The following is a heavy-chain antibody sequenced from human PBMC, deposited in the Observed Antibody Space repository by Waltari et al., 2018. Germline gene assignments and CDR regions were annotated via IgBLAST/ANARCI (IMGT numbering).Heavy chain of an antibody. D-gene: IGHD1-26*01. CDR3: VMGRRARAFDI. V-gene: IGHV4-59*11. CDR1: GGSISSHY. CDR2: IYYSGST. Sequence: QVQLQESGPGLVKPSETLSLTCTVSGGSISSHYWSWIRQPPGKGLEWIGYIYYSGSTNYNPSLKSRVTISVDTSKNQFSLKLSSVTAADTAVYYCVMGRRARAFDIWGQGTMVTVSS. J-gene: IGHJ3*02.